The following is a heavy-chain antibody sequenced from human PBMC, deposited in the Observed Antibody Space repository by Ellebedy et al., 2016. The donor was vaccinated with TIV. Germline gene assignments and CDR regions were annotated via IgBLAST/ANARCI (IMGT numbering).Heavy chain of an antibody. Sequence: ASVKVSCKASGGTFSSYAISWVRQAPGQGLEWMGGIIPIFGTANYAQKFQGRVTITADESTSTAYMELSSLRSEDTAVYYCARAPRSYMTGEHLYYGMDVWGQGTTVTVSS. CDR1: GGTFSSYA. D-gene: IGHD3-9*01. J-gene: IGHJ6*02. CDR3: ARAPRSYMTGEHLYYGMDV. CDR2: IIPIFGTA. V-gene: IGHV1-69*13.